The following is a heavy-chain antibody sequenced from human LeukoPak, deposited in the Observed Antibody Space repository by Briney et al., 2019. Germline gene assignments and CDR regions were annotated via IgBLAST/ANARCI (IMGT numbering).Heavy chain of an antibody. CDR2: IIPMYGTI. D-gene: IGHD5-18*01. Sequence: SVKVSCKASGGNFNSFAFSWVRQAPGQGLEWMGGIIPMYGTIDHAQKFQGRLSITADESTTTAYMELSNLGSEDTAVYYCARGDSYGLFDYWGQGTLVTVSS. J-gene: IGHJ4*02. CDR1: GGNFNSFA. V-gene: IGHV1-69*01. CDR3: ARGDSYGLFDY.